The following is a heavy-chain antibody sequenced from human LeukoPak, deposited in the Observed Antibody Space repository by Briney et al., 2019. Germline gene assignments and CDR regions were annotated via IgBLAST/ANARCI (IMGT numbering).Heavy chain of an antibody. Sequence: SETLSLTCTVSGGSISSYYWSWIRQPPGKGLEWIGYIYYSGSTNYNPSLKSRVTISVDTSKNQFSLKLSSVTAADTAVYYCAREPGFDSSGYLNWFDPWGQGTLVTVSS. CDR2: IYYSGST. V-gene: IGHV4-59*01. CDR3: AREPGFDSSGYLNWFDP. D-gene: IGHD3-22*01. CDR1: GGSISSYY. J-gene: IGHJ5*02.